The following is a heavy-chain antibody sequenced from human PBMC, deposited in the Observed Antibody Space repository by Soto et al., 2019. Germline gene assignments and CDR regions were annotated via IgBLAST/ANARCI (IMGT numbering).Heavy chain of an antibody. CDR3: ARLTGFISPFPDY. CDR1: GFTFRIYA. J-gene: IGHJ4*01. D-gene: IGHD3-16*02. CDR2: IRAHNGDA. Sequence: QVLLMQSGGEVKKPGDSVKVSCKASGFTFRIYAIAWVRQAPGQGLEWMGWIRAHNGDANYAQNFQDRVTMTADTSTNTAYLELRSLGTDDTAVYYCARLTGFISPFPDYWGHGTLVSVSS. V-gene: IGHV1-18*04.